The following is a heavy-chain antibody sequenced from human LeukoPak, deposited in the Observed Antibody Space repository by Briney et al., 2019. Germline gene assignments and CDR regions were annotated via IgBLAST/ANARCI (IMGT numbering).Heavy chain of an antibody. CDR2: ISAYNGNT. V-gene: IGHV1-18*01. CDR3: ARDLLRGDSYSGYDLGGWFDP. J-gene: IGHJ5*02. CDR1: GYTFTSHG. Sequence: AASVKVSCKASGYTFTSHGISWVRQAPGQGLEWMGWISAYNGNTNYAQKLQGRVTMTTDTSTSTAYMELRSLRSDDTAVYYCARDLLRGDSYSGYDLGGWFDPWGQGTLVTVSP. D-gene: IGHD5-12*01.